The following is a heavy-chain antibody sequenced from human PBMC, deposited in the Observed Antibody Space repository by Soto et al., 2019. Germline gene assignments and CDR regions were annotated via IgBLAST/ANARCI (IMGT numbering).Heavy chain of an antibody. V-gene: IGHV1-2*04. J-gene: IGHJ6*02. CDR2: GGT. Sequence: GGTNYAQKFQGWVTMTRDTSISTAYMELSRLRSDDTAVYYCARDRYSSSWDYYYYGMDVWGQGTTVTVSS. D-gene: IGHD6-13*01. CDR3: ARDRYSSSWDYYYYGMDV.